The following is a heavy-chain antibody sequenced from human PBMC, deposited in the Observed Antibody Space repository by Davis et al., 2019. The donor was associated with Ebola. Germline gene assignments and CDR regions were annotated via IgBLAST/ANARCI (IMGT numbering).Heavy chain of an antibody. D-gene: IGHD3-10*01. Sequence: GESLKISCAASGFTFSSYAMHWVRQAPGKGLEWVAVISYDGSNKYYADSVKGRFTISRDNSKNTLYLQMNSLRAEDTAVYYCAKLGTMVRGVNCWGQGTLVTVSS. CDR2: ISYDGSNK. CDR3: AKLGTMVRGVNC. J-gene: IGHJ4*02. V-gene: IGHV3-30-3*02. CDR1: GFTFSSYA.